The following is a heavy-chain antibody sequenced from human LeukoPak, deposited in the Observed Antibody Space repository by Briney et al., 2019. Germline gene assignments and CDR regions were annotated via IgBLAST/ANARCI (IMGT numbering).Heavy chain of an antibody. Sequence: GASVKVSCKASGYTFTSYDINWVRQATGQGLEWMGWMNPNSGNTGYAQKFQGRVTMTEDTSTDTAYMELSSLRSEDTAVYYCATPTYCSSTSCYGYFDLWGRGTLVTVSS. J-gene: IGHJ2*01. V-gene: IGHV1-8*02. CDR3: ATPTYCSSTSCYGYFDL. CDR1: GYTFTSYD. CDR2: MNPNSGNT. D-gene: IGHD2-2*01.